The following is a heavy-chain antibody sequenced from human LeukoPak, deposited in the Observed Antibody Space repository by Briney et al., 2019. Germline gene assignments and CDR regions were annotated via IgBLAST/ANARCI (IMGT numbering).Heavy chain of an antibody. Sequence: PGGSLRLSCAASGFTFSSYEMNWVRQAPGKGLEWVSYISSSGSTIYYADSVKGRFTISRDNAKNSPYLQMNSLRAEDTAVYYCASSPGYGSSFDYWGQGTLVTVSS. CDR3: ASSPGYGSSFDY. V-gene: IGHV3-48*03. CDR1: GFTFSSYE. CDR2: ISSSGSTI. J-gene: IGHJ4*02. D-gene: IGHD1-26*01.